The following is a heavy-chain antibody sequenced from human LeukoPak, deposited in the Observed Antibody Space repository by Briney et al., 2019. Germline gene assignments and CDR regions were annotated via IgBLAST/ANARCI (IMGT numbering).Heavy chain of an antibody. V-gene: IGHV4-61*02. J-gene: IGHJ5*02. Sequence: SETLSLTCTVSNGSISSDTYFWSWIRQPAGKGLKWIGRISSSGISTYSPSLKSRVTISIDTPRNQFSMNLNSVTAADTAVSYCAKGAGPPWFDPWGQGTLVTVSS. CDR2: ISSSGIS. CDR3: AKGAGPPWFDP. D-gene: IGHD6-19*01. CDR1: NGSISSDTYF.